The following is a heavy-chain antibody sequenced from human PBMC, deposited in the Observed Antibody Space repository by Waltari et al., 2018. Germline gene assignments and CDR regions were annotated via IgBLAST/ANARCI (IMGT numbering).Heavy chain of an antibody. D-gene: IGHD3-22*01. CDR1: GYSISSGYY. CDR3: ARRGAYHYYDSSGFPFDY. CDR2: IYHSGST. V-gene: IGHV4-38-2*01. J-gene: IGHJ4*02. Sequence: QVQLQESGPGLVRPSETLSLTCAVSGYSISSGYYWGWIRQTPGRGLEWIGSIYHSGSTYYNPSLKSRVTISVDTSKNQFSLKLSSVTAADTAVYYCARRGAYHYYDSSGFPFDYWGQGTLVTVSS.